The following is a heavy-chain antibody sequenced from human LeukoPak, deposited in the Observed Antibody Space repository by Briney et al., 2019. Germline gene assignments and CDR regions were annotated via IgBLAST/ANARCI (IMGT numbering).Heavy chain of an antibody. J-gene: IGHJ2*01. CDR3: ARDRCSSTSCLLGLVWYFDL. D-gene: IGHD2-2*01. Sequence: SETLSLTCTVSGGSISSYCWSWIRQPAGKGLEWIGRIYTSGSTNYNPSLKSRVTMSVDTSKNQFSLELSSVTAADTAVYYCARDRCSSTSCLLGLVWYFDLWGRGTLVTVSS. V-gene: IGHV4-4*07. CDR2: IYTSGST. CDR1: GGSISSYC.